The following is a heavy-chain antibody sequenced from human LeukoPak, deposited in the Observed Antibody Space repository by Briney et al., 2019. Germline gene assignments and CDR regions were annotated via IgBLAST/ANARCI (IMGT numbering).Heavy chain of an antibody. D-gene: IGHD3-10*01. CDR3: ARDSLPGPFGSDAFDI. CDR1: GFTFSNHW. V-gene: IGHV3-74*01. J-gene: IGHJ3*02. CDR2: INRDGSRT. Sequence: GGSLRLSCAASGFTFSNHWMHWVRQAPGKGLMWVSRINRDGSRTDYADSVKGRFTISRDDAKNTLYLQVNSLRAEDTAVYYCARDSLPGPFGSDAFDIWGQGTMVTVSS.